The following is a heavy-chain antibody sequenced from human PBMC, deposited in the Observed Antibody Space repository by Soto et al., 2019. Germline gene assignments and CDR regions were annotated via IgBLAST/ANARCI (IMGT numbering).Heavy chain of an antibody. CDR2: ISYDGSNK. CDR3: ARAWGLLWFGEAGFDP. J-gene: IGHJ5*02. D-gene: IGHD3-10*01. Sequence: QVQLVESGGGVVQPGRSLRLSCAASGFTFSSYAMHWVRQAPGKGLEWVAVISYDGSNKYYADSVKGRFTISRDNSKNTLYLQVNSLRAEDTAVYYCARAWGLLWFGEAGFDPWGQGTLVTVSS. CDR1: GFTFSSYA. V-gene: IGHV3-30-3*01.